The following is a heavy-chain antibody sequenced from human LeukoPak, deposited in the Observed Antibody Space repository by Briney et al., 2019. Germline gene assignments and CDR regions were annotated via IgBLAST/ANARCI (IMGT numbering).Heavy chain of an antibody. D-gene: IGHD2-21*01. CDR1: GGSISTYY. J-gene: IGHJ4*02. CDR2: VSHTGTP. V-gene: IGHV4-59*01. CDR3: AGEHYGGWRFDF. Sequence: SETLSLTCTVSGGSISTYYWGWLRQPPGKGLEWIAYVSHTGTPTYNPSFKSRVSISVDTSRNQFSLKLISVTAADTAVYYCAGEHYGGWRFDFWGQGTLVTVSS.